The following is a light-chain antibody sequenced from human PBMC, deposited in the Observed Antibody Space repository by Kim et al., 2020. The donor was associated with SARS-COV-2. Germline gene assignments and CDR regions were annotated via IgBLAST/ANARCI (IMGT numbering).Light chain of an antibody. CDR3: MQGTHWPYN. J-gene: IGKJ2*01. Sequence: DVVLTQSPLSLPVTLGQPASISCRSSQSLLYTNGNTYLHWFQQRPGQSPRRLIYKVSTRDPGVPDRFSGSGSGTEFTLKISRVDAEDVGIYYCMQGTHWPYNFGQETKLEL. CDR2: KVS. CDR1: QSLLYTNGNTY. V-gene: IGKV2-30*01.